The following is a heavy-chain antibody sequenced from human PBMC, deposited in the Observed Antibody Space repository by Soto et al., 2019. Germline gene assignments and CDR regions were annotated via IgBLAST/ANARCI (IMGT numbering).Heavy chain of an antibody. CDR2: IIPIFGTA. J-gene: IGHJ3*02. CDR1: GGTFSSYA. CDR3: ARETYCGGDCYTYGAFDI. Sequence: QVQLVQSGAEVKKPGSSVKVSCKASGGTFSSYAISWVRLAPGQGLEWMGGIIPIFGTANYAQKFQGRVTITADESTSTAYMELSSLRSEDTAVYYCARETYCGGDCYTYGAFDIWGQGTMVSVSS. V-gene: IGHV1-69*01. D-gene: IGHD2-21*02.